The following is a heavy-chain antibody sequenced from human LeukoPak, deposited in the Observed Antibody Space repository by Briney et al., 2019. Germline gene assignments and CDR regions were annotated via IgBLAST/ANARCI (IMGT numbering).Heavy chain of an antibody. CDR3: ARGGKATVVTM. J-gene: IGHJ4*02. CDR1: GGSINSYY. Sequence: PSETLSLTCTVSGGSINSYYWSWIRQPAVKGLEWIGRIYSSGSTNYNPSPKSRVSMSVDTSKNQFSLKLTSVTAADTDVYYCARGGKATVVTMWGQGILVTVSS. CDR2: IYSSGST. D-gene: IGHD4-23*01. V-gene: IGHV4-4*07.